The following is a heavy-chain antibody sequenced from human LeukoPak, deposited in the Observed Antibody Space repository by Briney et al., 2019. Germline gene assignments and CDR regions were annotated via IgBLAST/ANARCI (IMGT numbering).Heavy chain of an antibody. J-gene: IGHJ4*02. CDR1: GFTFSSYG. CDR2: ISGSGGST. Sequence: PGGSLRLSCAASGFTFSSYGMSWVRQAPGKGLEWVSAISGSGGSTYYADSVKGRFTISRDNSKNTLYLQMNSLRAEDTAVYYCARGGEGNSGYDSSFDYWGQGTLVTVSS. V-gene: IGHV3-23*01. CDR3: ARGGEGNSGYDSSFDY. D-gene: IGHD5-12*01.